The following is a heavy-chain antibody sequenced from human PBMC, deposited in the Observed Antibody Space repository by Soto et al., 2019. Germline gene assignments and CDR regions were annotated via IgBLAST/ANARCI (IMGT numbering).Heavy chain of an antibody. Sequence: QVQLQASGPGLVKPSETLSLTCTVSGGSISNNYWSWIRQPPAKGLDWLGYIHYIGTTNYNPSLKSRVTISVYTSKNQFSLKLRSVTAADTALDYCARGGWYNDYWGHGTLVTFSS. CDR1: GGSISNNY. CDR2: IHYIGTT. J-gene: IGHJ4*01. V-gene: IGHV4-59*12. D-gene: IGHD6-19*01. CDR3: ARGGWYNDY.